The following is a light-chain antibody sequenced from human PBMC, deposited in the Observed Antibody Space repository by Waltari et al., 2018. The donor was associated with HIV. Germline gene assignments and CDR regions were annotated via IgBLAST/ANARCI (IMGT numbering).Light chain of an antibody. Sequence: QSVLTQPPSVSGAPGQRVTISCPGNRSNIRAGYDVHWYQQLPGKAPKLLISDNTNRPSGVPDRFSGSKSGTSASLAITGLRAEDEADYYCQSYPASLTVSLIFGGGTRLTVL. CDR1: RSNIRAGYD. CDR2: DNT. CDR3: QSYPASLTVSLI. J-gene: IGLJ2*01. V-gene: IGLV1-40*01.